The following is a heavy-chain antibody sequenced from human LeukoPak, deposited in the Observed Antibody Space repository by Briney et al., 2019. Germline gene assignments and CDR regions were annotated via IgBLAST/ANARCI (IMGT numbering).Heavy chain of an antibody. CDR1: GFTFSSYA. D-gene: IGHD3-16*02. J-gene: IGHJ4*02. V-gene: IGHV3-23*01. Sequence: QSGGFLRLSCAASGFTFSSYAMSWVRQAPGKGLEWVSGISGSGGSTYYADSVKGRFTFSRDNSKNTLYLQMNSLRAEDTAVYYCAKGHRDSYSYNPYFDYWGQGTLVTVSS. CDR2: ISGSGGST. CDR3: AKGHRDSYSYNPYFDY.